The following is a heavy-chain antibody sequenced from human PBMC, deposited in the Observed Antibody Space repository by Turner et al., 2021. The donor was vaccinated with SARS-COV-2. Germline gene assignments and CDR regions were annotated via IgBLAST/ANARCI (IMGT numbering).Heavy chain of an antibody. D-gene: IGHD2-21*02. CDR1: GGSISSSTYY. CDR2: SYYSGST. J-gene: IGHJ1*01. Sequence: QLQLQESGPGLVQPSEPLSLTCTFSGGSISSSTYYWGWIRQPPGKGLEWIGSSYYSGSTYYNPSLKSRVTISVDTSKNQFSLKLSSVTAADTAVYYCARDGGDPPRDFQHWGQGTLVTVSS. V-gene: IGHV4-39*02. CDR3: ARDGGDPPRDFQH.